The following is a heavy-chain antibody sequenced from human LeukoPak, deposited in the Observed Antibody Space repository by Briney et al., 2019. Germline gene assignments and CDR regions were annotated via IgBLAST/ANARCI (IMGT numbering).Heavy chain of an antibody. J-gene: IGHJ4*02. Sequence: GGSLRLSCAASGFAFSSYWMHWVRQTPGNGLVWVSRISNDGSNTNYADSVKGRITISRDNAKNTLYLQMNSLRGEDTAVYYCARTDWYHNDYWGQGTLVTVSS. CDR3: ARTDWYHNDY. D-gene: IGHD3-9*01. CDR1: GFAFSSYW. CDR2: ISNDGSNT. V-gene: IGHV3-74*01.